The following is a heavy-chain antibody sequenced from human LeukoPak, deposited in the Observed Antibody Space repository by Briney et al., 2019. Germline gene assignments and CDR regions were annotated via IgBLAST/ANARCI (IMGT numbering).Heavy chain of an antibody. CDR3: AKELTIFGVVPWK. CDR1: GFTFTYYA. J-gene: IGHJ4*02. V-gene: IGHV3-30*04. CDR2: ISYDGSNK. D-gene: IGHD3-3*01. Sequence: PGGSLRLSCAASGFTFTYYALHWVRQAPGKGLEWVAVISYDGSNKYYADSVKGRFTISRDNSKNTLYLQMNSLRAEDTAVYYCAKELTIFGVVPWKWGQGTLVTVSS.